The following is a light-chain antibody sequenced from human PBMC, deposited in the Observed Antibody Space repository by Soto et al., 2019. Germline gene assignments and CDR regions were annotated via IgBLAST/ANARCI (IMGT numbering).Light chain of an antibody. Sequence: SELTRAAYVSGFHLQARSICCHEIRAYVSSSNFVSWYQHRPGKAPSLILYDVSHRPSGVSNRFSGSKAGDTASLTISGRQLEDEADYYCTSYRRGQMDAFVTGTKGIVL. J-gene: IGLJ1*01. V-gene: IGLV2-14*03. CDR3: TSYRRGQMDA. CDR2: DVS. CDR1: RAYVSSSNF.